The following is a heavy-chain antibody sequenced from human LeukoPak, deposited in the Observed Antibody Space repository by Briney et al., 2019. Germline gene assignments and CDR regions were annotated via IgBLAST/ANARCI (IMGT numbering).Heavy chain of an antibody. J-gene: IGHJ4*02. D-gene: IGHD6-13*01. V-gene: IGHV3-23*01. CDR1: GFTFSSYT. CDR2: ISTSGGSA. CDR3: AKGYSSTLYPTDY. Sequence: GGSLRPSCAASGFTFSSYTMTWVRQAPGKGLEWVSVISTSGGSAYYADSVKGRFTASRDNSRNTLYLQMNSLRAEDTAVYYCAKGYSSTLYPTDYWGQGTLVTVSS.